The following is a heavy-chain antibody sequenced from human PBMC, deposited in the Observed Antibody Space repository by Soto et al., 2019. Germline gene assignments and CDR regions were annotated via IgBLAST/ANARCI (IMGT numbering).Heavy chain of an antibody. Sequence: QPGGSLRLSCVASGFTFSRFSMHWARQAPGKGLEWVAVVSYDGSTTYYVDSVRGRFTISRDNSKNTLYLQMNSLRAEDTAVYYCAKDPLNYYDSSGYWGQGTLVTVSS. CDR3: AKDPLNYYDSSGY. V-gene: IGHV3-30-3*01. CDR1: GFTFSRFS. CDR2: VSYDGSTT. J-gene: IGHJ4*02. D-gene: IGHD3-22*01.